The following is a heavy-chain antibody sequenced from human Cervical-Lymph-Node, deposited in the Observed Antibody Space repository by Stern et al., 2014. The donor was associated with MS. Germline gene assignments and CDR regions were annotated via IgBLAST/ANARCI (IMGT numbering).Heavy chain of an antibody. CDR3: ARRGVVLVGGTRQYYFDS. CDR2: TFRSSPI. D-gene: IGHD6-19*01. J-gene: IGHJ4*02. Sequence: VQLVQSGGGLVKPGGSLRLSWEASGFIFSNYDMTWVRQTPGKGLEWVSSTFRSSPISYADSVRGRFPMSRDNAKNSLYLQMNSLRAEDTAVYYCARRGVVLVGGTRQYYFDSWGQGTLVTVSS. CDR1: GFIFSNYD. V-gene: IGHV3-69-1*01.